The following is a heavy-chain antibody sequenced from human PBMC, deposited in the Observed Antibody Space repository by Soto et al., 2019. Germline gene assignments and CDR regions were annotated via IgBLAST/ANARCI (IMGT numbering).Heavy chain of an antibody. CDR2: INTGGNT. CDR1: GFNVSSNY. CDR3: TRDRGFDM. Sequence: EVQLVESGGGLIQPGGSLRLSCAASGFNVSSNYMSWVRQAPGKGLEWVSIINTGGNTHYADSVKGRFTISRDNSKNTVYLLMTRLRAEDTAVNYCTRDRGFDMWGQGTTVNVSS. J-gene: IGHJ3*02. V-gene: IGHV3-53*01.